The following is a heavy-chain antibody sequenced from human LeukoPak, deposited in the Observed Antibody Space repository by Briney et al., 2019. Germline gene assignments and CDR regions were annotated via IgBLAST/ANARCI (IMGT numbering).Heavy chain of an antibody. J-gene: IGHJ4*02. CDR1: GGSISSYY. CDR3: AAVDCSSTSCRFDY. V-gene: IGHV4-59*01. D-gene: IGHD2-2*01. Sequence: SETLSLTCTVSGGSISSYYWSWIRQPPGKGLEWIGYIYYSGSTNYNPSLKSRVTISVDTSKNQFSLKLSSVTAADTAVYYCAAVDCSSTSCRFDYWGQGTLVTVSS. CDR2: IYYSGST.